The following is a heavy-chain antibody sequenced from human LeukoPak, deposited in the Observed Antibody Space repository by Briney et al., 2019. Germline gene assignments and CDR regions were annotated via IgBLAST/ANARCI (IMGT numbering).Heavy chain of an antibody. V-gene: IGHV4-59*01. Sequence: SETLSLTGTVSGGSISSYYWSWIRQPPGKGLEGIGYIYYSGSTNYNPSLKSRVTISVDTSKNQFSLKLSSVTAADTAVYYCARARYFDYWGQGTLVTVSS. CDR3: ARARYFDY. CDR2: IYYSGST. CDR1: GGSISSYY. J-gene: IGHJ4*02.